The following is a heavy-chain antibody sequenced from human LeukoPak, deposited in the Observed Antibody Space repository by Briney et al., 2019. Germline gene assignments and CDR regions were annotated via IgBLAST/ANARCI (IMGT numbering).Heavy chain of an antibody. V-gene: IGHV3-30*04. Sequence: PGRFLRLSCAVSGFTFSSYPMHWVRQAPGKGLEWVAVISTDGRDKYHADSVKGRFTISRENSKNTLYLQMNSLRAEDTAVYYCARDLHITAAAYYFDCWGQGTLVTVSS. D-gene: IGHD6-13*01. CDR3: ARDLHITAAAYYFDC. J-gene: IGHJ4*02. CDR2: ISTDGRDK. CDR1: GFTFSSYP.